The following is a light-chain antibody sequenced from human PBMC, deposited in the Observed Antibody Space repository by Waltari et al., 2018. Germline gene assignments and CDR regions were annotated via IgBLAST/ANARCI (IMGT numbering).Light chain of an antibody. J-gene: IGKJ2*01. Sequence: EIVLTQSPGTLSLSPGDRATLSCRARQSVSSDYLAWYQQKPGQAPRLLTYGAYSRATGIPDRFSGSGSGTDFTLTISRLEPEDSAVYYCQHYDRSPLYTFGQGTKLEIK. CDR2: GAY. CDR3: QHYDRSPLYT. V-gene: IGKV3-20*01. CDR1: QSVSSDY.